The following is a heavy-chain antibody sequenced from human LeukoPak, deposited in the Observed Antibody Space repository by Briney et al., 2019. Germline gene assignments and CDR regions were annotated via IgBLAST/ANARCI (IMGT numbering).Heavy chain of an antibody. J-gene: IGHJ4*02. CDR3: ATETNGRHYDY. V-gene: IGHV3-21*06. CDR2: IGPTGFDR. Sequence: EGSLRLSCTTSGLTFSTSGFNWVRQAPGKGLEWVASIGPTGFDRYHADSIKGRFTISRDNANNLLYLRMDSLRAEDTAVYYCATETNGRHYDYWGQGTLLTVFS. CDR1: GLTFSTSG. D-gene: IGHD1-14*01.